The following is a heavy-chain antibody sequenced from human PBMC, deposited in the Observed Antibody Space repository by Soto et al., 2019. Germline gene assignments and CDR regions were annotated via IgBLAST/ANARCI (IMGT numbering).Heavy chain of an antibody. J-gene: IGHJ4*02. CDR3: AKERSVVATTPDFDC. V-gene: IGHV3-30*18. CDR2: ASYDGSYK. Sequence: GGSLRLSCAASGFTFSSFGMHWVRQAPGKGLEWVAVASYDGSYKYYADSVKGRFTISRDNSKNTLYLQMNSLRAEDTAVYYCAKERSVVATTPDFDCRAQRTPVTVSS. D-gene: IGHD5-12*01. CDR1: GFTFSSFG.